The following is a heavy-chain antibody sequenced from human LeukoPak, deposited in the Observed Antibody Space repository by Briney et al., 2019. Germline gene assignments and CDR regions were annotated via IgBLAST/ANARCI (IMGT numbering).Heavy chain of an antibody. V-gene: IGHV3-74*01. CDR3: AKDASTVTLPADY. Sequence: QAGGSLRLSCAASGFTFSNYWMHWVRQAPGKGLVWVSRINMDGSITSYADSVKGRFIISRDNSKNTLYLQMNSLRGEDTAVYYWAKDASTVTLPADYWGQGTLVTVSS. CDR1: GFTFSNYW. CDR2: INMDGSIT. J-gene: IGHJ4*02. D-gene: IGHD4-17*01.